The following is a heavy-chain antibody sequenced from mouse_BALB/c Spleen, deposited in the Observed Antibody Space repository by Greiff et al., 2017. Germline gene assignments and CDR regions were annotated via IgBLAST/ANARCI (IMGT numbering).Heavy chain of an antibody. CDR1: GYTFTSYW. J-gene: IGHJ3*01. V-gene: IGHV1S22*01. D-gene: IGHD2-4*01. CDR2: IYPGSGST. Sequence: LKQPGSELVRPGASVKLSCKASGYTFTSYWMHWVKQRPGQGLEWIGNIYPGSGSTNYDEKFKSKATLTVDTSSSTAYMQLSSLTSEDSAVYYCTRGMITAFAYWGQGTLVTVSA. CDR3: TRGMITAFAY.